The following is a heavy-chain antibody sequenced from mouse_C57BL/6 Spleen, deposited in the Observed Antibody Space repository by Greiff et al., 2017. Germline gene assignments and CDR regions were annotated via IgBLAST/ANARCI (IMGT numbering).Heavy chain of an antibody. D-gene: IGHD1-1*01. J-gene: IGHJ2*01. CDR1: GYAFSSSW. V-gene: IGHV1-82*01. CDR3: ARGTTVAYFDC. CDR2: IYPGDGDT. Sequence: VMLVESGPELVKPGASVKISCKASGYAFSSSWMNWVKQRPGKGLEWIGRIYPGDGDTNYNGKFKGKATLTADKSSSTAYMQLSSLTSEDSAVYFCARGTTVAYFDCWGQSTTLTVSS.